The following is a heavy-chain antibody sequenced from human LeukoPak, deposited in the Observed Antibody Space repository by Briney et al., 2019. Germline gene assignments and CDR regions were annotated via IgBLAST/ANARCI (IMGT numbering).Heavy chain of an antibody. J-gene: IGHJ1*01. Sequence: ASVKVSCRASGYTFTTYYMHWVRQAPGQGLEWMGIINPCGGSTNYAQKFQGRVTITADESTSTAYMELSSLRSEDTAVYYCASGPIVVVILTEYFQHWGQGTLVTVSS. D-gene: IGHD3-22*01. V-gene: IGHV1-46*01. CDR1: GYTFTTYY. CDR3: ASGPIVVVILTEYFQH. CDR2: INPCGGST.